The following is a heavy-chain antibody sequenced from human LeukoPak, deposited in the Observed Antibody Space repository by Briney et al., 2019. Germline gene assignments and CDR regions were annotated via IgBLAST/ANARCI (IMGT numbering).Heavy chain of an antibody. D-gene: IGHD5-24*01. CDR3: ARDNSVRDEAWWLNP. Sequence: ASVKVSCKASGYTFTGYYMHWVRQAPGQGLEWMGWINPNSGGTNYAQKFQGRVTMTRDTSISTAYMELSRLRSDDTAVYYCARDNSVRDEAWWLNPWGQGTLVTVPS. J-gene: IGHJ5*02. V-gene: IGHV1-2*02. CDR2: INPNSGGT. CDR1: GYTFTGYY.